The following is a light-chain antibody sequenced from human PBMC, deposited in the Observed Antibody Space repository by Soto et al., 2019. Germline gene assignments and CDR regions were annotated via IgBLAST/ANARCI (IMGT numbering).Light chain of an antibody. V-gene: IGKV1-39*01. CDR2: AAS. CDR1: QSISTY. CDR3: QQSHKIPST. J-gene: IGKJ1*01. Sequence: DIQMTQSPSSLSASVGDRVTITCRASQSISTYLNWYQRKSGKAPKLLIYAASSLESGVPSRFSGSGSGTDFILTVSSLQPEDSATYYCQQSHKIPSTFGQGTKVEV.